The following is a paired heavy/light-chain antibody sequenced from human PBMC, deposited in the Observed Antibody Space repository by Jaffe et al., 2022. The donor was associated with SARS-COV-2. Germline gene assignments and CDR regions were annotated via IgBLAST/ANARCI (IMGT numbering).Light chain of an antibody. J-gene: IGKJ2*01. V-gene: IGKV1-39*01. Sequence: DIQMTQSPSSLSASVGDRVTITCRASQSISSNLNWYQQKSGKAPKLLIYTASSLHVGVPSRFSGSGSGTDFTLTISSLQPEDFATYFCQQSYNTPPTFGQGTKLEIK. CDR1: QSISSN. CDR2: TAS. CDR3: QQSYNTPPT.
Heavy chain of an antibody. V-gene: IGHV4-59*08. CDR3: ARRGAVRDSSVYGHWYFDL. Sequence: QVQLQESGPGLVKPSETLSLTCTVSGASIENYYWSWIRQSPEQGLEWIGYIYYSGSPNYNPSLKSRVSISEDTSKNQFSLNLYSLTAADTAIYYCARRGAVRDSSVYGHWYFDLWGRGSLVTVSS. CDR2: IYYSGSP. J-gene: IGHJ2*01. D-gene: IGHD3-22*01. CDR1: GASIENYY.